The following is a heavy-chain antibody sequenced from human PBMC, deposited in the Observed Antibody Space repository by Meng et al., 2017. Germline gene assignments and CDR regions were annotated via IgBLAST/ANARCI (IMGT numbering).Heavy chain of an antibody. CDR2: IKSKTDGGTT. CDR3: TTGAFHY. J-gene: IGHJ4*02. Sequence: VQLVESGGGLVKPGGSLRLSCAASGFTFSNAWMSWVRQAPGKGLEWVGCIKSKTDGGTTDYAAPVKGRFTISRDDSKNTLYLQMNSLKTEDTAVYYCTTGAFHYWGQGTLVTVFS. V-gene: IGHV3-15*01. CDR1: GFTFSNAW.